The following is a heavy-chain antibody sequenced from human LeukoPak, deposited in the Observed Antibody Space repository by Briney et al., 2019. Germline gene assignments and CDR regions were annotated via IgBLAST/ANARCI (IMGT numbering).Heavy chain of an antibody. Sequence: ASVKVSCKASGYTFTSYGISWVRQAPGQGHEWMGWISAYNGNTNYAQKLQGRVTMTTDTSTSTAYMELRSLRSDDTAVYYCARGKVVVVVAATKDDAFDIWGQGTMVTVSS. J-gene: IGHJ3*02. CDR2: ISAYNGNT. D-gene: IGHD2-15*01. V-gene: IGHV1-18*01. CDR1: GYTFTSYG. CDR3: ARGKVVVVVAATKDDAFDI.